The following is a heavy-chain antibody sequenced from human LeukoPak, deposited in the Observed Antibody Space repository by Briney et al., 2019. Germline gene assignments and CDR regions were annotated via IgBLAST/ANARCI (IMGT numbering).Heavy chain of an antibody. CDR3: ARDLGGGRYYIDY. D-gene: IGHD1-26*01. CDR1: GFTFSSYS. CDR2: ISRTSSYI. V-gene: IGHV3-21*01. Sequence: GGSLRLSCAASGFTFSSYSMIWVRQAPGGGLEWVSSISRTSSYIYYADSLKGRFTISRDNAKNSLYLQMNRLRAEDTAVYYCARDLGGGRYYIDYWGQGTLVTVSS. J-gene: IGHJ4*02.